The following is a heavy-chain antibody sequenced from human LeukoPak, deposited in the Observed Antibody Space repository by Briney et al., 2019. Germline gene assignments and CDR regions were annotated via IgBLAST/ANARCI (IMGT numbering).Heavy chain of an antibody. CDR1: GFTVSSNY. CDR2: IYSGGST. V-gene: IGHV3-53*01. CDR3: ARGVTVTMIIDY. J-gene: IGHJ4*02. Sequence: PGGSLRLSCAASGFTVSSNYMTWVRQAPGKGLERVSVIYSGGSTYYADSVKGRFTISRDNSKNTLYLQMNSLRAEDTAVYYCARGVTVTMIIDYWGQGTLVTVSS. D-gene: IGHD4-17*01.